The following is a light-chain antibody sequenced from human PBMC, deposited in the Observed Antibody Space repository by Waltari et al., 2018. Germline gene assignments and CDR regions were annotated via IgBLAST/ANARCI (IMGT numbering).Light chain of an antibody. Sequence: DIQMTQSPSSVSASVGARVTITCRASQSLNSFLNWYQQKPGKAPTLLLYGVSTLQSGVSSRFHGEGSGTDFTLTITSLQPDDFATYYCQESLIAPWTYGQGTKVEIK. J-gene: IGKJ1*01. CDR3: QESLIAPWT. CDR2: GVS. CDR1: QSLNSF. V-gene: IGKV1-39*01.